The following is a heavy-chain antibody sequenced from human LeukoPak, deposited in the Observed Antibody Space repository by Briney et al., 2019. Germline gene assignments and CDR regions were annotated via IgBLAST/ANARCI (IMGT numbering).Heavy chain of an antibody. CDR3: ARDRTDGSGWPDY. D-gene: IGHD6-19*01. V-gene: IGHV4-59*01. J-gene: IGHJ4*02. CDR1: GGSISSCY. CDR2: IYYSGST. Sequence: SETPSLTCSVSGGSISSCYWSWIRRSPGKGLEWIGYIYYSGSTDYNPSLKSRVTISLDTSKNQFSLKLTSVTPADTAVYYCARDRTDGSGWPDYWGQGTLVTVSS.